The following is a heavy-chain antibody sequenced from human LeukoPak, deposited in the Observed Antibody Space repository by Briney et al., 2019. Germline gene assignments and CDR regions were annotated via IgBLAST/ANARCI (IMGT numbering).Heavy chain of an antibody. V-gene: IGHV3-23*01. Sequence: GGSLRLSCAGSGFTFSTYAMSWVRQAPGKGLEWVSAISGSGGSTYYADSVKGRFTISRDNAKNTLYLQMNSLRVEDTAVYYCAKGLAPGGSWGQGTMVTVSS. CDR1: GFTFSTYA. D-gene: IGHD1-26*01. J-gene: IGHJ3*01. CDR2: ISGSGGST. CDR3: AKGLAPGGS.